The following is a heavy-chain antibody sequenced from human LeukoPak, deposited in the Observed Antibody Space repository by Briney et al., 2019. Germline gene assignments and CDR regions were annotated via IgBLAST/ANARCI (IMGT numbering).Heavy chain of an antibody. J-gene: IGHJ3*02. V-gene: IGHV1-2*02. Sequence: ASVKVSCKPSGYTFTGFYIHWVRQAPGQGLEWMGWINPNSGATNYAQKFQGRVTMTRDTSISTAYMELSRLRSDDTAVYYCARESSYYDSGGYWQNRGRAFDIWGQGTMVTVSS. CDR3: ARESSYYDSGGYWQNRGRAFDI. CDR1: GYTFTGFY. D-gene: IGHD3-22*01. CDR2: INPNSGAT.